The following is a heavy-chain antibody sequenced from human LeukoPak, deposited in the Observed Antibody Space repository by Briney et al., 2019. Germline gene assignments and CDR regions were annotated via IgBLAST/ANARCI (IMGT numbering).Heavy chain of an antibody. V-gene: IGHV3-21*01. CDR3: ASNPKYYYDSSGYYRPGDY. CDR1: GFTFSSYS. J-gene: IGHJ4*02. Sequence: GGSLRLPCAASGFTFSSYSMNWVRQAPGKGLEWVSSISSSSSYIYYADSVKGRFTISRDNAKNSLYLQMNSLRAEDTAVYYCASNPKYYYDSSGYYRPGDYWGQGTLVTVSS. CDR2: ISSSSSYI. D-gene: IGHD3-22*01.